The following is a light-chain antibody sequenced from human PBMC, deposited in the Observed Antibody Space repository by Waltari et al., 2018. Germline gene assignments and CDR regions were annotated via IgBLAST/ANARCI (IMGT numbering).Light chain of an antibody. Sequence: EIVLTQSPVTLSVSPGERVTLSCRASQSIDFQLAWYQQRPGQAPRLVISDASYRATGIPARVSGSGSGTDFTLTISSLEPEDIATYYCQQRSRWPLTFGGGTKVEF. V-gene: IGKV3-11*01. CDR1: QSIDFQ. CDR3: QQRSRWPLT. CDR2: DAS. J-gene: IGKJ4*01.